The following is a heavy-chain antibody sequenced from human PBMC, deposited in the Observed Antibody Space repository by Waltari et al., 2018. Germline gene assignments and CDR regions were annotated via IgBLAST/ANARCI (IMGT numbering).Heavy chain of an antibody. Sequence: QVQLQESGPGLVKPSGTLSLTCAVSGGSIRSSNWWSWVRQPPGKGLEWIGEIYHSGSTNDSPYRSSRVTISVEKSKNQFSLKLSSGTAADTAVYYCARGRLISETVSLAFDIWGQGTMVTVSS. V-gene: IGHV4-4*02. CDR2: IYHSGST. D-gene: IGHD3-16*01. CDR1: GGSIRSSNW. CDR3: ARGRLISETVSLAFDI. J-gene: IGHJ3*02.